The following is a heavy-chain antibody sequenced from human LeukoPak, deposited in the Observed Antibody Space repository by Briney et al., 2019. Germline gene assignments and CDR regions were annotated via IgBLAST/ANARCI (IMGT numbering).Heavy chain of an antibody. Sequence: GGSPRLSCAASGFTFSSYGMHWVRQAPGKGLEWVAVISYDGSNKYYADSVKGRFTISRDNSKNTLYLQMNSLRAEDTAVYYCAKDVGNLGVFDYWGQGTLVTVSS. V-gene: IGHV3-30*18. CDR2: ISYDGSNK. J-gene: IGHJ4*02. CDR1: GFTFSSYG. D-gene: IGHD3-16*01. CDR3: AKDVGNLGVFDY.